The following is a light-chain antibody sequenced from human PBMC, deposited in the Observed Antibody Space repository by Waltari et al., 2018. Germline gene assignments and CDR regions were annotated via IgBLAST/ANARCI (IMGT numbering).Light chain of an antibody. Sequence: DIQMTQSPSTLSASVGDRVTLTCRASQSINSWLAWYQQKPGIAPKLLIYKASSSESGVPSRFSGSGSGTEFTLTISSLQPDDLATYYCQQYRTNPWTFGQGTKVEIE. CDR1: QSINSW. CDR3: QQYRTNPWT. V-gene: IGKV1-5*03. J-gene: IGKJ1*01. CDR2: KAS.